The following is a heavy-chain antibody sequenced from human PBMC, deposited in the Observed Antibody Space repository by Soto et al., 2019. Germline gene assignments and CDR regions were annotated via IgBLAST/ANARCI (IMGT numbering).Heavy chain of an antibody. V-gene: IGHV1-69*06. Sequence: SVKVSCKASGGTFSSYAISWVRQAPGQGLEWMGGIIPIFGTANYEQKFQGRVTITADKSTSTAYMELSSLRSEDTAVYYCGLVVVAATPGVYYYYGMDVWGQGTTVTVSS. CDR1: GGTFSSYA. J-gene: IGHJ6*02. CDR3: GLVVVAATPGVYYYYGMDV. D-gene: IGHD2-15*01. CDR2: IIPIFGTA.